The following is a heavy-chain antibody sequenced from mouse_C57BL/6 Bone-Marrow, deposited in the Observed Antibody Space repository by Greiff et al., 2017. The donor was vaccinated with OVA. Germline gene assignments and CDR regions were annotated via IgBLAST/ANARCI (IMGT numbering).Heavy chain of an antibody. Sequence: QVQLQQSGAELARPGASVKLSCKASGYTFTSYGISWVKQRTGQGLEWIGEIYPRSGNTYYNEKFKGKATLTADKSSSTAYMALRSLTSEDSAVYFCARKGYYAMDYWGQGTSVTVSS. V-gene: IGHV1-81*01. CDR2: IYPRSGNT. J-gene: IGHJ4*01. CDR3: ARKGYYAMDY. CDR1: GYTFTSYG.